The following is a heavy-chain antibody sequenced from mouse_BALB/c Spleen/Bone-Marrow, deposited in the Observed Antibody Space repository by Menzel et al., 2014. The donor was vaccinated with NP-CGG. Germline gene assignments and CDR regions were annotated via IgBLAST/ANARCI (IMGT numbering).Heavy chain of an antibody. Sequence: VQLKQSGPELVKPGASVKISCKASGYSFTGXFXNWVXQSXXXXXXWIXRINPYNGDTFYNQKFKGKATLTVDKSSSTAHMELRSLASEDSAVYYCARSGDYDGFAYWGQGTLVTVSA. J-gene: IGHJ3*01. CDR1: GYSFTGXF. CDR2: INPYNGDT. V-gene: IGHV1-20*02. CDR3: ARSGDYDGFAY. D-gene: IGHD2-4*01.